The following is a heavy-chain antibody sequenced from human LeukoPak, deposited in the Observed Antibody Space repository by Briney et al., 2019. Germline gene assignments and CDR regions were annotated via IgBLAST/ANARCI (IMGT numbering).Heavy chain of an antibody. Sequence: GGSLRLSCAASGFTFSDYAMSWVRQAPGKGLEWVAVISYDGSNKYYADSVKGRFTISRDNSKNTLYLQMNSLRAEDTAVYYCATDFYDSTWGQGTLVTVSS. CDR1: GFTFSDYA. CDR3: ATDFYDST. CDR2: ISYDGSNK. V-gene: IGHV3-30*03. J-gene: IGHJ5*02. D-gene: IGHD3-22*01.